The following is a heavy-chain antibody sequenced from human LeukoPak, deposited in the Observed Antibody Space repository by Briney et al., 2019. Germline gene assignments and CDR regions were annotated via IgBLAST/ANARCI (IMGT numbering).Heavy chain of an antibody. V-gene: IGHV3-7*01. CDR2: IKQDGSEK. Sequence: GGSLRLSCAASGFTFSTSWMSWVRQAPGKGLEWVANIKQDGSEKYYVDSVKGRFTISRDNAKNSLYLQMNSLRAEDTAVYYCATRSPIYWYFDLWGRGTLVTVSS. CDR3: ATRSPIYWYFDL. J-gene: IGHJ2*01. CDR1: GFTFSTSW.